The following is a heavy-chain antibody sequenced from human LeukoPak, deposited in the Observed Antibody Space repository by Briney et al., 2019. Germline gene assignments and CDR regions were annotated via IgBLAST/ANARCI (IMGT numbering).Heavy chain of an antibody. CDR3: ARDSRGHDAFDI. CDR2: ISSNGGST. CDR1: GFTFSSYA. J-gene: IGHJ3*02. V-gene: IGHV3-64*01. Sequence: GGSLRLSCAASGFTFSSYAMHWVRQAPGKGLEYVSAISSNGGSTYYANSVKGRFTISRDNSKNTLYLQMNSLRAEDTAVYYCARDSRGHDAFDIWGQGTMVTVSS. D-gene: IGHD3-10*01.